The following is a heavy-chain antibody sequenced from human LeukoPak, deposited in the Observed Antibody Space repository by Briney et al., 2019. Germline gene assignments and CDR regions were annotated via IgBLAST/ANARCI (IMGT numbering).Heavy chain of an antibody. D-gene: IGHD2-2*01. V-gene: IGHV1-8*01. CDR1: GYTFTSYD. J-gene: IGHJ6*02. Sequence: GASVKVSCKASGYTFTSYDINWVRQATGQGLEGMGWMNPNRGNTGYAQKFQGRVTMTRNTSISTAYMELSSLRSEDTAVYYCARGLGYQLLYSYYYYGMDVWGQGTTVTVSS. CDR2: MNPNRGNT. CDR3: ARGLGYQLLYSYYYYGMDV.